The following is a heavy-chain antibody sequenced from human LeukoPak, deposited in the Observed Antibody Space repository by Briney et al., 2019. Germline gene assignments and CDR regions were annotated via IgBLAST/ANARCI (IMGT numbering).Heavy chain of an antibody. J-gene: IGHJ4*02. CDR3: ARDNPARVTATLDY. CDR2: IRTSGST. Sequence: SETLSLTCTVSGGSSSGDFWGWIRQPAGKGLEWIGRIRTSGSTNYNPSLMSRVTMSLDTSKNQFSLHLSSVTAADTAVYYCARDNPARVTATLDYWGQGTLVTVSS. V-gene: IGHV4-4*07. CDR1: GGSSSGDF. D-gene: IGHD2-21*02.